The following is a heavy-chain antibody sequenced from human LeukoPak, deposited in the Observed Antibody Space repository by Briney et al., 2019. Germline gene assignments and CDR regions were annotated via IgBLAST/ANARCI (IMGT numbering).Heavy chain of an antibody. CDR3: ARRSGLGIGFGYYYYYMDV. J-gene: IGHJ6*03. CDR1: GYTFTSYD. V-gene: IGHV1-8*01. CDR2: MNPNSGNT. D-gene: IGHD3-3*01. Sequence: GASVKVSCKASGYTFTSYDINWVQQATGQGLEWKGWMNPNSGNTGYAQKFQGRVTMTRNTSISTAYMELSSLRSEDTAVYYCARRSGLGIGFGYYYYYMDVWGKGTTVTVSS.